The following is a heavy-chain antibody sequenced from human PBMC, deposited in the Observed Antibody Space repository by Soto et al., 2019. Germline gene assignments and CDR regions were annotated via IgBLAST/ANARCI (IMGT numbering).Heavy chain of an antibody. V-gene: IGHV2-5*02. Sequence: QITLKESGPTLVKPTQTLTLTCTFSGFSLSTSGVGVGWIRQPQVKALEWLALIYWDDDKRYSPSLKSRLTINKDTSKNQVVLTMTNMDPVDTATYYCAHKGDGYRGFKYWGQGTLVTVSS. J-gene: IGHJ4*02. CDR1: GFSLSTSGVG. CDR3: AHKGDGYRGFKY. D-gene: IGHD5-12*01. CDR2: IYWDDDK.